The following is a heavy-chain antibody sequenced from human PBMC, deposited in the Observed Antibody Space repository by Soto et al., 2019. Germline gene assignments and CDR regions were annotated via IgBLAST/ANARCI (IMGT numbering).Heavy chain of an antibody. CDR1: GYTFTAYY. Sequence: QVQLVQSGAEVKKPGASVKVSCKASGYTFTAYYIHWVRQAPGQEFEWMGWIRPNGGSTDFAREFQGRFTMTWDTSISTAYMDLSSLRSDDTAVYYCARGSVASAAEPTGMVVWGQGTTVTVSS. V-gene: IGHV1-2*02. J-gene: IGHJ6*02. D-gene: IGHD6-13*01. CDR2: IRPNGGST. CDR3: ARGSVASAAEPTGMVV.